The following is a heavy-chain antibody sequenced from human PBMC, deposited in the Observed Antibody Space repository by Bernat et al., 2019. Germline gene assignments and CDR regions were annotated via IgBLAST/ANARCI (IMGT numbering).Heavy chain of an antibody. CDR2: IYYSGST. CDR3: AALAVAGNYFDY. D-gene: IGHD6-19*01. CDR1: GGSISSYY. Sequence: QVQLQESGPGLVTPSETLSLTCTVSGGSISSYYLSWIRQPPGKGLEWIGYIYYSGSTNYNPSLKSQVTISVDTSKNQFSLKLSSVTAADTAVYYCAALAVAGNYFDYWGQGTTVTVSS. J-gene: IGHJ4*03. V-gene: IGHV4-59*01.